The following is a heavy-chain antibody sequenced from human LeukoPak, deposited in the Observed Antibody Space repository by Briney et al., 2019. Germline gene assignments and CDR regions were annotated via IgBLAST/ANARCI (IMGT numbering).Heavy chain of an antibody. CDR3: ARVSGSYDSDYFDY. Sequence: ASVKVSCKASGYTFTGYYMHWVRQAPGQGLEWMGWINPNSGGTNYAQKFQGRVTMTRDTSISTAYMELSRLRSDDTAVYYCARVSGSYDSDYFDYWGQGTLVTVPS. J-gene: IGHJ4*02. V-gene: IGHV1-2*02. CDR1: GYTFTGYY. CDR2: INPNSGGT. D-gene: IGHD1-26*01.